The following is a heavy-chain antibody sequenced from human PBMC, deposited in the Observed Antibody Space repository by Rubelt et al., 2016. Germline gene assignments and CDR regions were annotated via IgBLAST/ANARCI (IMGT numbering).Heavy chain of an antibody. CDR3: ATTAADLYNWCDP. J-gene: IGHJ5*02. CDR1: GGSISSSSHY. V-gene: IGHV4-39*01. CDR2: VYYSGST. Sequence: QLQLQESGPGLVKPSETLSLTCTVSGGSISSSSHYWGWIRQPPGKGLEWIGTVYYSGSTYYNPSLKSRVTISVDTSKNQFSQKVSPGTAADTAVYYCATTAADLYNWCDPWGQGTLVTVSS. D-gene: IGHD6-13*01.